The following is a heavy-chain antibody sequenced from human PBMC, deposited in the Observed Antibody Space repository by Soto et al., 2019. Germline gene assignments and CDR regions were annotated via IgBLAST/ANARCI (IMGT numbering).Heavy chain of an antibody. CDR3: ARPASGGSRDAFDV. J-gene: IGHJ3*01. D-gene: IGHD2-15*01. Sequence: GESLKISCKASGYKFTTFWLNWVRQTPGKGLEWLGRIDPTDSFSNYSPPFEGHVTISVDRSISTAYLQWNSLQASDTAIYYCARPASGGSRDAFDVWGQGTTVTVSS. V-gene: IGHV5-10-1*01. CDR2: IDPTDSFS. CDR1: GYKFTTFW.